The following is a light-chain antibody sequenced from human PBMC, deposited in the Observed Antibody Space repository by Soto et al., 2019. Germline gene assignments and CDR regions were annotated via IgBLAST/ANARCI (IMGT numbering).Light chain of an antibody. CDR1: SSDIGGYNY. V-gene: IGLV2-8*01. Sequence: QSVLTQPPSASGSPGQSVTISCTGTSSDIGGYNYVSWYQQHPGKAPKLMIYEVSKRPSGVPDRFSGSTSGNTASLTVAGLQAEYEADYYCSSYAGSNNYVFGSGTKVTVL. CDR3: SSYAGSNNYV. CDR2: EVS. J-gene: IGLJ1*01.